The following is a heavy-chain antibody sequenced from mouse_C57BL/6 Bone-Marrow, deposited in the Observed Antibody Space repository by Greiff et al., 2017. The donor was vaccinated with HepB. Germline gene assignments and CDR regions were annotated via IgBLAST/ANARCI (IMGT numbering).Heavy chain of an antibody. CDR1: GFTFSDYG. Sequence: EVQLVESGGGLVKPGGSLKLSCAASGFTFSDYGMHWVRQAPEKGLEWVAYISSGSSTIYYADTVKGRFTISRDNAKNTLFLQMTSLRSEDTAMYYCARPIYYDYDEFAYWGQGTLVTVSA. D-gene: IGHD2-4*01. CDR2: ISSGSSTI. J-gene: IGHJ3*01. CDR3: ARPIYYDYDEFAY. V-gene: IGHV5-17*01.